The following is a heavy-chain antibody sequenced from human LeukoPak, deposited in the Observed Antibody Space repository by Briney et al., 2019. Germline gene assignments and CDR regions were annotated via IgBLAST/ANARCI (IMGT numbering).Heavy chain of an antibody. D-gene: IGHD3-22*01. CDR2: IYTSGST. Sequence: SETLSLTCTVSGYSISSGYYWGWIRQPAGKGLEWIGRIYTSGSTNYNPSLKNRVTISVDTSKNQFSLKLSSVTAADTAVYYCVRPKYYDTSGYANWGQGTLITVSS. CDR3: VRPKYYDTSGYAN. J-gene: IGHJ4*02. V-gene: IGHV4-61*02. CDR1: GYSISSGYY.